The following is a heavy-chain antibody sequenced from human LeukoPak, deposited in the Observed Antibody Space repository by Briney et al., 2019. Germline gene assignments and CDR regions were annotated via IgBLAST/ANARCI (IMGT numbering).Heavy chain of an antibody. CDR1: GFTFSSYA. V-gene: IGHV3-23*01. D-gene: IGHD6-19*01. Sequence: PGGSLRLSCAASGFTFSSYAISWVRQAPGKGLEWVSAISGSGGSTYYADSEKGRFTISRDNSKNTLYLQMNSLRAEDTAVYYCAKDPRIGCCNWFDPWGQGTLVTVSS. CDR2: ISGSGGST. J-gene: IGHJ5*02. CDR3: AKDPRIGCCNWFDP.